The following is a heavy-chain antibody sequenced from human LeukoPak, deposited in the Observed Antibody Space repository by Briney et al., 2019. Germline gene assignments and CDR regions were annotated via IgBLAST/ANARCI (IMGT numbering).Heavy chain of an antibody. J-gene: IGHJ6*02. V-gene: IGHV3-30*04. CDR1: GFTFSTFA. D-gene: IGHD3-22*01. CDR3: ARDYDSSGYYSDYYYGMDV. CDR2: ISYDGSYK. Sequence: GGSLRLSFAASGFTFSTFAMHWVRQAPGKGLEWVAVISYDGSYKDYADSVKGRFTISRDNAKNSLYLQMNSLRAEDTAVYYCARDYDSSGYYSDYYYGMDVWGQGTTVTVSS.